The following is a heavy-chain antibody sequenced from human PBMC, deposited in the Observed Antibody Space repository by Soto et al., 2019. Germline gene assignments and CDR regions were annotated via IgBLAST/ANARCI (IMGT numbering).Heavy chain of an antibody. CDR1: GDSISSYY. V-gene: IGHV4-59*01. D-gene: IGHD6-13*01. J-gene: IGHJ5*02. Sequence: PSETLSLTCAVSGDSISSYYCMWIRQPPGKGLESIGYLYYGRSANYNPSLKSRVTLSVDTSTNQCSLTLSSMTAADTAVYYCARAKAPLYSSSWYWFDLWGQGTLVTVSS. CDR2: LYYGRSA. CDR3: ARAKAPLYSSSWYWFDL.